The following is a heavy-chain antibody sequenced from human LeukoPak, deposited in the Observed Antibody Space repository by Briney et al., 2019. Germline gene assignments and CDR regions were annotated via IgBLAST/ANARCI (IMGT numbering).Heavy chain of an antibody. D-gene: IGHD5/OR15-5a*01. CDR3: TRRMVSTEELDY. J-gene: IGHJ4*02. V-gene: IGHV5-51*01. CDR2: IHPGDSDT. Sequence: GESVKISCKGSGCSFATYWIAWVRQMPGKGLEWMGIIHPGDSDTRYSPSFQGQVTISADKSISTAYLQWSSLKASDTAMYYCTRRMVSTEELDYWGQGTLVTVSS. CDR1: GCSFATYW.